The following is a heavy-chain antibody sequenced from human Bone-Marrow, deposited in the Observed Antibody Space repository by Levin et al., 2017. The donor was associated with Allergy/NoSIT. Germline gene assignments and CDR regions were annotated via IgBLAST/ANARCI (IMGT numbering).Heavy chain of an antibody. CDR2: ISGSGGST. V-gene: IGHV3-23*01. CDR3: AKAGSGGYYDSIWKWYYFDY. J-gene: IGHJ4*02. D-gene: IGHD3-22*01. Sequence: GESLKISCAASGFTFSSYAMSWVRQAPGKGLEWVSAISGSGGSTYYADSVKGRFTISRDNSKNTLYLQMNSLRAEDTAVYYCAKAGSGGYYDSIWKWYYFDYWGQGTLVTVSS. CDR1: GFTFSSYA.